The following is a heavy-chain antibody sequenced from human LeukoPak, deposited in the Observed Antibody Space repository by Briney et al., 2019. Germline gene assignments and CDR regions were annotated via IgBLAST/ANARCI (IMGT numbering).Heavy chain of an antibody. Sequence: PGGSLRLSCAASGLTFTDFWMNWVRLAPGRGLEWVANIKPDGSEKYYVDSAKGRFAISRDNAKNEVYLEMNSLRAEDTGVYYCSGRDSSRSPRAYWGQGTLVSVSS. CDR1: GLTFTDFW. D-gene: IGHD2-2*01. CDR3: SGRDSSRSPRAY. J-gene: IGHJ4*02. CDR2: IKPDGSEK. V-gene: IGHV3-7*01.